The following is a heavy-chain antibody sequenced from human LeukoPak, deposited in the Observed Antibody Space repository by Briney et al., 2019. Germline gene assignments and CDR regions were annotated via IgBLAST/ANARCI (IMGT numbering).Heavy chain of an antibody. CDR1: GYAFIDYS. CDR2: INPYTGVT. CDR3: VSGSSSDY. Sequence: GASVTVSCKASGYAFIDYSIHWVRQAPGLGLECVGWINPYTGVTTYAQEFQGRVTMTRDTSVSTAYMELSRLRSDDTAVYYCVSGSSSDYWGQGTLVIVSS. D-gene: IGHD3-3*01. V-gene: IGHV1-2*02. J-gene: IGHJ4*02.